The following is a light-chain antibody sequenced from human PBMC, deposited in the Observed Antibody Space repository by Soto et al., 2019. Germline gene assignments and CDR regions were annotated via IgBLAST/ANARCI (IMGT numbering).Light chain of an antibody. CDR1: QSISSW. Sequence: DIQMTQSPSTLSASVGDRVTITCRASQSISSWLAWYQQKPGTAPKLLIYKASTLQSGVPSRFSGSGSGTEFPLTISSLQPDHSATYSCQQYNDNWTFGQGTKV. CDR2: KAS. CDR3: QQYNDNWT. J-gene: IGKJ1*01. V-gene: IGKV1-5*03.